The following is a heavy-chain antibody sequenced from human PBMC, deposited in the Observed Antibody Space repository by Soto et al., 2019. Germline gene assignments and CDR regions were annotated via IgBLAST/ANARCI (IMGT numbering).Heavy chain of an antibody. CDR3: ASSIAVGDAFDI. CDR1: GYTFTGYY. J-gene: IGHJ3*02. V-gene: IGHV1-2*04. CDR2: INPNSGGT. Sequence: ASVKVSCKASGYTFTGYYMHWVRQAPGQGLEWMGWINPNSGGTNYAQKFQGWVTMTRDTSISTAYVELSRLRSDDTAVYYCASSIAVGDAFDIWGQGTMVTVSS. D-gene: IGHD6-19*01.